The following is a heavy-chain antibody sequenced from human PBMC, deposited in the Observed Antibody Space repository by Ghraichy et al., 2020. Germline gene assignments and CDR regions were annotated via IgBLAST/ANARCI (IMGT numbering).Heavy chain of an antibody. J-gene: IGHJ4*02. CDR1: GFTFSSYW. CDR3: ARDQYSSSSAPCDY. V-gene: IGHV3-7*01. Sequence: GGSLRLSCAASGFTFSSYWMSWVRQAPGKGLEWVANIKQDGSEKYYVDSVKGRFTISRDNAKNSLYLQMNSLRAEDTAVYYCARDQYSSSSAPCDYWGQGTLVTVSS. D-gene: IGHD6-6*01. CDR2: IKQDGSEK.